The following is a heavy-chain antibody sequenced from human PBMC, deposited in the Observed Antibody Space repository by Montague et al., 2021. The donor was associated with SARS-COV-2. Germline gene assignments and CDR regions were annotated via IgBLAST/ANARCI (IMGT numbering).Heavy chain of an antibody. Sequence: SETLSLTCSVSGNAITNHYWSWIRQPAGKGLEWIGRMHFTGKTNFSPFFSSRLTMSADTSKNQFSLKLTSVTAADTAIYFCARDRFDFGAGRQGTIDFWGQGTLVTVSS. CDR1: GNAITNHY. J-gene: IGHJ4*02. D-gene: IGHD3-10*01. V-gene: IGHV4-4*07. CDR2: MHFTGKT. CDR3: ARDRFDFGAGRQGTIDF.